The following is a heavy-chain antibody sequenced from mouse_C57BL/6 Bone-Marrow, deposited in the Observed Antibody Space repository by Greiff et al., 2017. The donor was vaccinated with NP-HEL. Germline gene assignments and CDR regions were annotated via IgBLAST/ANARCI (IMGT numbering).Heavy chain of an antibody. Sequence: QVQLKQPGAELVRPGSSVKLSCKASGYTFTSYWMHWVKQRPIQGLEWIGNIDPSDSETHYNQKFKDKATLTVDKSSSTAYMQLSSLTSEDSAVYYCARGDFYYGNFDYWGQGTTLTVTS. J-gene: IGHJ2*01. V-gene: IGHV1-52*01. D-gene: IGHD2-1*01. CDR3: ARGDFYYGNFDY. CDR2: IDPSDSET. CDR1: GYTFTSYW.